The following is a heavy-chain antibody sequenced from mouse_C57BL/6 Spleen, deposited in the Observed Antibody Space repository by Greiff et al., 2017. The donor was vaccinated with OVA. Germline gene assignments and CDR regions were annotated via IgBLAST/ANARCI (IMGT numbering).Heavy chain of an antibody. CDR3: ARTATVVGGAMDY. V-gene: IGHV2-2*01. CDR2: IWSGGST. D-gene: IGHD1-1*01. Sequence: VQLQQSGPGLVQPSQSLSITCTVSGFSLTSYGVHWVRQSPGKGLEWLGVIWSGGSTDYNAAFISRLSISKDNSKSQVFVKMNSLQADDTAIYYCARTATVVGGAMDYWGQGTSVTVSS. J-gene: IGHJ4*01. CDR1: GFSLTSYG.